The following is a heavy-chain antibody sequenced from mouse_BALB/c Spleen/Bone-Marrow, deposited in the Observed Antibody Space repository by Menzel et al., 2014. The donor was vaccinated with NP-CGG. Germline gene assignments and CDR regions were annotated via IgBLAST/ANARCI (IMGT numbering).Heavy chain of an antibody. V-gene: IGHV5-12*02. CDR3: ARHAEVRRDAMDY. Sequence: EVKLMESGGGLVQPGGPLKLSCATSGFTFSDYYMYWVRQTPEKRLEWVAYISNGGGSTYYPDTVKGRFTISRDNAKNTLYLQMSRLKSEDTAMYYCARHAEVRRDAMDYWGQGTSVTVSS. D-gene: IGHD2-14*01. CDR1: GFTFSDYY. J-gene: IGHJ4*01. CDR2: ISNGGGST.